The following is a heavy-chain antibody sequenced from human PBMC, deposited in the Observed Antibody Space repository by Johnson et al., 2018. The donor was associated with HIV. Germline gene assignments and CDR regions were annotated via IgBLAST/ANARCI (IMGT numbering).Heavy chain of an antibody. V-gene: IGHV3-30*04. Sequence: QVQLVESGGGVVQPGGSLRLSCAASGFTFSSYAMHWVRQAPGKGLEWVAVMSYDGSSKYYADSVKGRFTISKDNSRNTLYLQLDNLRPEGTAVYSCAKGVTNFGVDIHDGFDMGGQGTMVTVSS. CDR1: GFTFSSYA. D-gene: IGHD3-3*01. J-gene: IGHJ3*02. CDR3: AKGVTNFGVDIHDGFDM. CDR2: MSYDGSSK.